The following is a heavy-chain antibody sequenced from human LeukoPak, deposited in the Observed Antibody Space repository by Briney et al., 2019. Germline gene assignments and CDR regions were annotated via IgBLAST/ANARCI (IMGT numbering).Heavy chain of an antibody. CDR1: GDSISRGDYY. V-gene: IGHV4-39*01. D-gene: IGHD3-10*01. Sequence: SETLSLTCTVSGDSISRGDYYWSWIRQPPGKGLEWIGEINHSGSTNYNPSLKSRVTISVDTSKNQFSLKLSSVTAADTAVYYCARHVWDMWFGEFTYPLYYFDYWGQGTLVTVSS. CDR2: INHSGST. CDR3: ARHVWDMWFGEFTYPLYYFDY. J-gene: IGHJ4*02.